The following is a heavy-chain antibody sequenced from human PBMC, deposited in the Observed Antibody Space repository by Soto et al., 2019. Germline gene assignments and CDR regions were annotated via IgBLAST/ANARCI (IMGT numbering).Heavy chain of an antibody. Sequence: QVQLVESGGGVVQPGRSLRLSCAASGFTFSSYAMHWVRQAPGKGLEWVAVISYDGSDKYYADSVKGRFTISRDNSKNTLNLQMNSLRADDTAVYYCAKGLGELSPESYDSWGQGTLITVSS. CDR3: AKGLGELSPESYDS. D-gene: IGHD3-16*02. J-gene: IGHJ4*02. V-gene: IGHV3-30*18. CDR2: ISYDGSDK. CDR1: GFTFSSYA.